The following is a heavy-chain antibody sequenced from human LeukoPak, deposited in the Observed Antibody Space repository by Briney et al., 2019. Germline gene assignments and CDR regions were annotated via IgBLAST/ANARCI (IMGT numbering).Heavy chain of an antibody. CDR3: ARARMFYDSSGYYVSGAFDI. CDR1: GFTFSSYA. J-gene: IGHJ3*02. D-gene: IGHD3-22*01. CDR2: ISYDGSNK. V-gene: IGHV3-30*01. Sequence: PGRSLRLSCAASGFTFSSYAMHWVRQAPGKGLEWVAVISYDGSNKYYADSVKGRLTISRDNSKNTLYLQMNSLRAEDTAVYYCARARMFYDSSGYYVSGAFDIWGQGTMVTVSS.